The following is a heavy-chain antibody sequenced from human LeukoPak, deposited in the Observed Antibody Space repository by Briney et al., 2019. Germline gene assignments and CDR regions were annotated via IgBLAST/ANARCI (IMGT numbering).Heavy chain of an antibody. CDR2: IPYDGSNK. CDR3: AKDVAYYDSSGIHDY. J-gene: IGHJ4*02. Sequence: SGGSLRLSCAASGFTFSSYGMHWVRQAPGKGLEWVAAIPYDGSNKYYADSVKGRFTISRDNSKNTLYLQMNSLRAEDTAVYYCAKDVAYYDSSGIHDYWGQGTLVTVSS. D-gene: IGHD3-22*01. V-gene: IGHV3-30*18. CDR1: GFTFSSYG.